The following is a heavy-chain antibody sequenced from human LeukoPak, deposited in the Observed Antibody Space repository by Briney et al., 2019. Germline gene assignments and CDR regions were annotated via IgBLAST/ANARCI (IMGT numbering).Heavy chain of an antibody. J-gene: IGHJ4*02. CDR2: INHSGST. D-gene: IGHD3-10*01. CDR3: ARGPFRITMVRGVIITGAFDY. CDR1: GGSFSGYY. V-gene: IGHV4-34*01. Sequence: SETLSLTCAVYGGSFSGYYWSWIRQPPGKGLEWIGEINHSGSTNYNPSLKSRVTISVGTSKNQFSLKLSSVTAADTAVYYCARGPFRITMVRGVIITGAFDYWGQGTLVTVSS.